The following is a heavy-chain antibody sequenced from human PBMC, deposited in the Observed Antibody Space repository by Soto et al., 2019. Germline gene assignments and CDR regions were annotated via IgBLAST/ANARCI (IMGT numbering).Heavy chain of an antibody. CDR3: AREFRLREDSFVDYYYHYMDV. CDR1: GGSISSYY. J-gene: IGHJ6*03. D-gene: IGHD2-21*01. CDR2: IYYSGST. V-gene: IGHV4-59*01. Sequence: SETLSLTCTVSGGSISSYYWSWIRQPPGKGLEWIGYIYYSGSTNYNPSLKSRVTISVDTSKNQFSLKLSSVTAADTAVYYCAREFRLREDSFVDYYYHYMDVWGKGTTVTVSS.